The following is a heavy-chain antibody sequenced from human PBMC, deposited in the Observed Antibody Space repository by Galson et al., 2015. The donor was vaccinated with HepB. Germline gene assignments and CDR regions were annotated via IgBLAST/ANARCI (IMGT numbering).Heavy chain of an antibody. CDR3: ARSGAPPGGWELGYYFDY. CDR2: ISYDGSNK. Sequence: SLRLSCAASGFTFSSYAMHWVRQAPGKGLEWVAVISYDGSNKYYADSVKGRFTISRDNSKNTLYLQMNSLRAEETAVYYCARSGAPPGGWELGYYFDYWGQGTLVTVSS. V-gene: IGHV3-30-3*01. CDR1: GFTFSSYA. J-gene: IGHJ4*02. D-gene: IGHD6-19*01.